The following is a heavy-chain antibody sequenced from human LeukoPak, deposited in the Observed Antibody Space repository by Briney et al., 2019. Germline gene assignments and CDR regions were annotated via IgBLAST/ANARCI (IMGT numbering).Heavy chain of an antibody. CDR2: INTNTGNP. Sequence: GASVKVSCKASGYTFTSYAMNWVRQAPGQGLEWMGWINTNTGNPTYAQGFTGRFVFSLDTSVSTAYLQISSLKAEDTAVYYCAREERTGEGYYYYMDVWGKGTTVTVSS. J-gene: IGHJ6*03. CDR1: GYTFTSYA. D-gene: IGHD7-27*01. CDR3: AREERTGEGYYYYMDV. V-gene: IGHV7-4-1*02.